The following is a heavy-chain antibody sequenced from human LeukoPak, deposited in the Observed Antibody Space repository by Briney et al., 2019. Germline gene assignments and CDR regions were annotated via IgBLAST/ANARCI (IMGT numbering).Heavy chain of an antibody. J-gene: IGHJ4*02. Sequence: GGSLRLSCAASGFTFSSYSMNWVRQAPGKGLEWVSSISSSSSYIYYADSVKGRFTISRDNAKNSLYLQMNSLRVEDTAVYYCAKDARDCTSSTCANVNFDYWGQGTLVTVSS. CDR2: ISSSSSYI. D-gene: IGHD2-2*01. CDR3: AKDARDCTSSTCANVNFDY. V-gene: IGHV3-21*01. CDR1: GFTFSSYS.